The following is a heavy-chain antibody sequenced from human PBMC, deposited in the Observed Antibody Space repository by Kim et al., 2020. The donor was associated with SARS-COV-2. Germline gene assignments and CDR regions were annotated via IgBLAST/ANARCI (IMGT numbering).Heavy chain of an antibody. V-gene: IGHV1-18*01. J-gene: IGHJ4*02. CDR1: GYTFTSYG. D-gene: IGHD3-3*01. CDR2: ISAYNGNT. CDR3: ARVQYYDFWSGLYGGFDY. Sequence: ASVKVSCKASGYTFTSYGISWVRQAPGQGLEWMGWISAYNGNTNYAQKLQGRVTMTTDTSTSTAYMELRSLRSDDTAVYYCARVQYYDFWSGLYGGFDYWGQGTLVTVSS.